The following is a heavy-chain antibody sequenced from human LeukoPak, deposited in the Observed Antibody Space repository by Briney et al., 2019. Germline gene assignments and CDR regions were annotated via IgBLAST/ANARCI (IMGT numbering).Heavy chain of an antibody. CDR3: ARERYHGSGAPKLY. J-gene: IGHJ4*02. V-gene: IGHV3-11*04. D-gene: IGHD3-10*01. CDR2: ISSSGSII. Sequence: GGSLRLSCTTSGFIFSDYYMSWIRQAPGKGLEWVSYISSSGSIIYYADSVKGRFTISRDNAKNSLYLQMNSLRVDDTAVYYCARERYHGSGAPKLYWGQGTLVTVSS. CDR1: GFIFSDYY.